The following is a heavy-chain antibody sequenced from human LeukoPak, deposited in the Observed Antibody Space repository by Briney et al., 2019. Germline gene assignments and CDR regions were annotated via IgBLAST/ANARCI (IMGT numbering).Heavy chain of an antibody. J-gene: IGHJ4*02. Sequence: GGSLRLSCAASGFTFSNYWMSWVRQAPGKGPEWVAKIDKDGSEKYSVDSVRGRFTISRDNAKNTLYLQMDSLRAEDTAVYYCAKCLGSGWYASSDWGQGTLVTVSS. V-gene: IGHV3-7*03. CDR3: AKCLGSGWYASSD. CDR1: GFTFSNYW. CDR2: IDKDGSEK. D-gene: IGHD6-13*01.